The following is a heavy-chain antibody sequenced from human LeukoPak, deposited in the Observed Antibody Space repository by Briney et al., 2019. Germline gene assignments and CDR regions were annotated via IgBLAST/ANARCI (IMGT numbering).Heavy chain of an antibody. D-gene: IGHD2-2*01. CDR3: ARVRGIVVPFMDV. V-gene: IGHV3-7*01. CDR2: IKQDGSEK. Sequence: PGGSLRLSCAASGFTFSSYWMSWVCQAPGKGLEWVANIKQDGSEKYYVDSVKGRFTISRDNAKNSLYLQMNSLRAEDTAVYYCARVRGIVVPFMDVWGKGTTVTVSS. CDR1: GFTFSSYW. J-gene: IGHJ6*03.